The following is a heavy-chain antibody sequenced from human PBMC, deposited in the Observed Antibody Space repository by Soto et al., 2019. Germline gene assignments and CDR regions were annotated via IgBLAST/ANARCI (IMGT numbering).Heavy chain of an antibody. D-gene: IGHD2-2*02. J-gene: IGHJ5*02. CDR2: IKNKADGDTT. Sequence: EVQLVESGGGLVKPGGSLRLSCVASGFTISDTWMNWVRQAPGKGLEWVGRIKNKADGDTTDYAAPVKARFIISRDDSQNTLFLQMNSLKPEDTGVYYCTKYRDRPPAWGQGTLVTVSS. V-gene: IGHV3-15*07. CDR3: TKYRDRPPA. CDR1: GFTISDTW.